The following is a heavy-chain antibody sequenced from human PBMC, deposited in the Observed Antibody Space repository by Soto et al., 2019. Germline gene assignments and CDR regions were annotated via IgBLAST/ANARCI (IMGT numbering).Heavy chain of an antibody. CDR1: GYSFTSYW. D-gene: IGHD3-16*01. CDR2: IYPGDSET. Sequence: PGESLTMSCKGSGYSFTSYWMGWVRQIPGKGLEWVGVIYPGDSETTYSPSFQGQVTISADKSINTAYLQWSSRKASDPAMYYCARHRRGAAYDIWSQGTWVSVS. V-gene: IGHV5-51*01. CDR3: ARHRRGAAYDI. J-gene: IGHJ3*02.